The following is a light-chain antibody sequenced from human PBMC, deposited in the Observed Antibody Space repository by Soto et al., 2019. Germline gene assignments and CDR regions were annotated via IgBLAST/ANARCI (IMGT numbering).Light chain of an antibody. CDR1: SNDVGNYNL. Sequence: QSALTQPASVSGAPGQSITISCTGTSNDVGNYNLVSWYQQHPGKAPKLVIYEGTKRPSGVSTRFSGSKSGNTASLTISGLQAEDEADYYCCSYAGSSTFVFGTGTKLTVL. J-gene: IGLJ1*01. CDR2: EGT. V-gene: IGLV2-23*03. CDR3: CSYAGSSTFV.